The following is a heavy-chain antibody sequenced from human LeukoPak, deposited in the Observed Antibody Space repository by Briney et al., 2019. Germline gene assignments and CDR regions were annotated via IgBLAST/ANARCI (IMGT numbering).Heavy chain of an antibody. V-gene: IGHV3-30*04. CDR1: GFTFSSNI. J-gene: IGHJ4*02. CDR3: ARPMATGYFDY. Sequence: PGRSLRLSCAASGFTFSSNIMHWVRQAPGKGLEWVAVISYDGNNKYYADFVKGRFTISRDNSKNTLYLQMNSLRVEDTAVYYCARPMATGYFDYWGQGTLVAVSS. D-gene: IGHD5-24*01. CDR2: ISYDGNNK.